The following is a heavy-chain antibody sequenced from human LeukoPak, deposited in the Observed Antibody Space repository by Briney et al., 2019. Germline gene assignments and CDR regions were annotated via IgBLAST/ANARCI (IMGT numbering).Heavy chain of an antibody. D-gene: IGHD4-17*01. Sequence: SETLSLTCAVYGGSFSGYYWSWIRQPPGKGLEWIGEINHSGSTNYNPSLKSRVTISVDTSKNQFSLNLSSVTAADTAVYYCARGRSESDYGDYVGFGYWGQGTLLTVSS. CDR2: INHSGST. V-gene: IGHV4-34*01. CDR1: GGSFSGYY. CDR3: ARGRSESDYGDYVGFGY. J-gene: IGHJ4*02.